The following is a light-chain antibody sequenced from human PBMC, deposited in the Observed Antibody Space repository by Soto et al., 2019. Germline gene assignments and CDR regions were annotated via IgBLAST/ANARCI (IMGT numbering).Light chain of an antibody. CDR1: SSDVGAYNS. V-gene: IGLV2-23*01. J-gene: IGLJ1*01. Sequence: QSLLSKPAAVSMSPGHSVTISCTGTSSDVGAYNSVSWYQQHPDKAAQLMIYKGTQRPSGVSNRFSGSTSGNAASLTISGLQAGDEADYFCCSSAPESTYVFGTGTKV. CDR2: KGT. CDR3: CSSAPESTYV.